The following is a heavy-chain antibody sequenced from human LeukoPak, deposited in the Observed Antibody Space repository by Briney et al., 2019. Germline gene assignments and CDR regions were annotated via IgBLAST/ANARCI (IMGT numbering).Heavy chain of an antibody. Sequence: ASVRVSCKASSYTFTSYGITWVRQAPGQGLEVMGWINPYNGDTNYAQKVQGRVTMTTDTSTSTAYMDLRSLRSDDTAVYYCARGPRYYDILTGHFDXXXXGXLXXVSS. J-gene: IGHJ4*02. CDR3: ARGPRYYDILTGHFDX. V-gene: IGHV1-18*01. D-gene: IGHD3-9*01. CDR1: SYTFTSYG. CDR2: INPYNGDT.